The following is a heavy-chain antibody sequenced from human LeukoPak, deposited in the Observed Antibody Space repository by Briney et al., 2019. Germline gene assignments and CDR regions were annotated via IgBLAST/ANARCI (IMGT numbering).Heavy chain of an antibody. J-gene: IGHJ6*03. V-gene: IGHV3-21*04. D-gene: IGHD2-2*01. Sequence: NPGGSLRLSCAASGFTFSTYSMNWVRQAPGKGLEWVSSISSGSSYICYADSVKGRFTISRDDAKNSLYLQMNSLRAEDTAVYYCARYCSSSRCLYYYHMDVWGKGTTVTVSS. CDR1: GFTFSTYS. CDR2: ISSGSSYI. CDR3: ARYCSSSRCLYYYHMDV.